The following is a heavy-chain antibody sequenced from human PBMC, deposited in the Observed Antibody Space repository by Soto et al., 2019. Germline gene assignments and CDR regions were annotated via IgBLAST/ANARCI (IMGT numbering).Heavy chain of an antibody. D-gene: IGHD3-3*01. CDR2: IIPIFGTI. CDR3: ASETLDFWSGRFDY. J-gene: IGHJ4*02. V-gene: IGHV1-69*12. Sequence: QVQLVQSGAEVKKPGSSVKVSCKASGGIFSSYTISWVRQAPGQGLEWMGGIIPIFGTIKYAQKFQGRVTXTADESTSTAYMELSSLRSEDTAVYYCASETLDFWSGRFDYWGQGTLVTVSS. CDR1: GGIFSSYT.